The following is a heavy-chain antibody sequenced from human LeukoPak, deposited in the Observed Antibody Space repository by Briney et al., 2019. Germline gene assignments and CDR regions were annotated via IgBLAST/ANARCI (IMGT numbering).Heavy chain of an antibody. CDR2: IYYTGST. J-gene: IGHJ4*02. Sequence: SETLSLTCTVSGDSVSSSYCWGWIRQPPGKGLEWIGSIYYTGSTYYNPSLKSRVTISVDTSKNQFSLRLSSVTAADTAVYYCVTLTGTTWDYWGQGTLVTVSS. CDR1: GDSVSSSYC. D-gene: IGHD1-7*01. CDR3: VTLTGTTWDY. V-gene: IGHV4-39*01.